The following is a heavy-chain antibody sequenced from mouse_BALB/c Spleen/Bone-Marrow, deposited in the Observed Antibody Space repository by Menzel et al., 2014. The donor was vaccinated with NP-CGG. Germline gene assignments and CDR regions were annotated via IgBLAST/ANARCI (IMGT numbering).Heavy chain of an antibody. Sequence: VQLKESGGGLVQPGGSLRLSRATSGFTFTDYYMSWVRLPPGKALERLGFIRNKANGYTTEYSASVKGRFTISRDNSQSILYLQMNPLRAEDSATYYCASDDYYAMDYWGQGTSLTVSS. CDR3: ASDDYYAMDY. CDR1: GFTFTDYY. J-gene: IGHJ4*01. CDR2: IRNKANGYTT. V-gene: IGHV7-3*02.